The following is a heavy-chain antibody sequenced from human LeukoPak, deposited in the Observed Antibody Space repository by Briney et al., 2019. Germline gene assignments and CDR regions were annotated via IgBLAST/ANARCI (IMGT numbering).Heavy chain of an antibody. CDR3: ARDVQYGSGSYYNPSDL. V-gene: IGHV1-18*01. CDR1: GYTFTNYG. D-gene: IGHD3-10*01. Sequence: ASVKVSCKASGYTFTNYGISWVRQAPGQGLEWMGWISTYNGNTNYAQNLQGRVTMTTDTSTSTAYMELRSLRSDDTAVYYCARDVQYGSGSYYNPSDLWGRGTLVTVSS. J-gene: IGHJ2*01. CDR2: ISTYNGNT.